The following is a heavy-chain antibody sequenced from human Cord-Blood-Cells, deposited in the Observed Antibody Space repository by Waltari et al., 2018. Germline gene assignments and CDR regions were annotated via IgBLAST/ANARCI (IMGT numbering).Heavy chain of an antibody. CDR1: GFTFSSYG. D-gene: IGHD3-9*01. J-gene: IGHJ6*02. CDR2: ISYDGSKK. V-gene: IGHV3-30*18. Sequence: QVQLVESGGGVVQPGRSLRLSCAASGFTFSSYGMHWVRQAPGKGLEWVAVISYDGSKKYYADSVKGRFTISRDNSKNTLYLQMNSLRAEDTAVYYCAKNPRYFDWLPNYYYYYGMDVWGQGTTVTVSS. CDR3: AKNPRYFDWLPNYYYYYGMDV.